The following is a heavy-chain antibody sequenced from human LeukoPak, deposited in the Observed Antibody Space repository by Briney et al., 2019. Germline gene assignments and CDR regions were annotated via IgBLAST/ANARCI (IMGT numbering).Heavy chain of an antibody. CDR1: GFTFSTFG. J-gene: IGHJ4*03. D-gene: IGHD3-10*01. Sequence: WGSLCLTCAASGFTFSTFGMNWVRQAPGKGLEWVAVISSDGGNKHYADSVKGRFTIYRDNSKNTLSLQMNSLRAEDTAVYYCAKDQAAFGDFDFDNIGHRTLGTVS. V-gene: IGHV3-30*18. CDR3: AKDQAAFGDFDFDN. CDR2: ISSDGGNK.